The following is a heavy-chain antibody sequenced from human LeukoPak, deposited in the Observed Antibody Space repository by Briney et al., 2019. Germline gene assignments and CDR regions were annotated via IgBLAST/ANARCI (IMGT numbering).Heavy chain of an antibody. CDR3: ARTGGNYYDSSGYPDWYFDL. CDR1: GYTFTGYY. J-gene: IGHJ2*01. D-gene: IGHD3-22*01. CDR2: INPNSGGT. Sequence: ASVKVCCKASGYTFTGYYMHWVRQAPGQGLEWMGWINPNSGGTNYAQKFQGRVTMTRDTSISTAYMELSRLRSDDTAVYYCARTGGNYYDSSGYPDWYFDLWGRGTLVTVSS. V-gene: IGHV1-2*02.